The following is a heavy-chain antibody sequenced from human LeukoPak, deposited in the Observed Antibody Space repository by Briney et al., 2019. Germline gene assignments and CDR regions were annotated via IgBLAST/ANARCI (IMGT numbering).Heavy chain of an antibody. J-gene: IGHJ4*02. V-gene: IGHV5-51*01. D-gene: IGHD1-26*01. Sequence: GESLKISCKGSGYSFTNYWLGWVRQMPGKGLESMGIIYPGDSGTRYSPSFQGQLTFSADKSISTAYLQWSSLKASDTAIYYCARRLGATQPYFDFWGQGALVTVSS. CDR2: IYPGDSGT. CDR1: GYSFTNYW. CDR3: ARRLGATQPYFDF.